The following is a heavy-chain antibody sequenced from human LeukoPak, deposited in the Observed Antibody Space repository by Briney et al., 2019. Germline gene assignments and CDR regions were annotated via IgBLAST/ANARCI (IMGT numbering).Heavy chain of an antibody. V-gene: IGHV4-39*07. CDR3: ARAMSIAARLQTIFDY. J-gene: IGHJ4*02. Sequence: SETLSLTCTVSGGSISSSSYYWGWIRQPPGKGLEWIGSIYYSGSTYYNPSLKSRVTISVDTSKNQFSLNLTSVTAADTAVYYCARAMSIAARLQTIFDYWGQGTLVTVSS. D-gene: IGHD6-6*01. CDR1: GGSISSSSYY. CDR2: IYYSGST.